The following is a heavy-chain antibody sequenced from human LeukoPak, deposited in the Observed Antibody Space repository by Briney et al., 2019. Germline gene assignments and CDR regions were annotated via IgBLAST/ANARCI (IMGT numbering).Heavy chain of an antibody. D-gene: IGHD6-19*01. Sequence: PGGSLRLSCAASGFTFSKCWMLWVRQAPGKGLESVSRINTDGTVTTYADSVKGRFTVSRDNADNTMFLQMNSVRDGDTAVYYCATKQWLAPPPDSWGQGTPVTVSS. CDR3: ATKQWLAPPPDS. CDR2: INTDGTVT. CDR1: GFTFSKCW. V-gene: IGHV3-74*01. J-gene: IGHJ4*02.